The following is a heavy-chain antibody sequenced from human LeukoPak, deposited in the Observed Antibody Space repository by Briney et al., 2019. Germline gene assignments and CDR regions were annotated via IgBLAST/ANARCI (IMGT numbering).Heavy chain of an antibody. J-gene: IGHJ4*02. D-gene: IGHD1-1*01. CDR1: GFTFSSYD. CDR2: IRYDGSNK. CDR3: ARDSVHHFDY. V-gene: IGHV3-30*02. Sequence: PGGSLRLSCAASGFTFSSYDMHWVRQAPGKGLEWVAFIRYDGSNKQYADSVKGRFTISRDNSKNTLYLQTNSLRAEDTAVYYCARDSVHHFDYWGQGTLVTVSS.